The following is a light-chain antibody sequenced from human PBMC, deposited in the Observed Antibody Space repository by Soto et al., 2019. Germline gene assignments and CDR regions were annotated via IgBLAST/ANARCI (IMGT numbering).Light chain of an antibody. CDR1: SNDIGYYKF. CDR3: SSYAGSNNLV. V-gene: IGLV2-8*01. J-gene: IGLJ3*02. CDR2: EVT. Sequence: QSALTQPPSASGSPGQSVTISCTGTSNDIGYYKFVSWYQQHPGKAPKLLIYEVTKRPSGVPDRFSGSKSGNTASLTVSGLHAEDEADYYCSSYAGSNNLVFGGGTQLTVL.